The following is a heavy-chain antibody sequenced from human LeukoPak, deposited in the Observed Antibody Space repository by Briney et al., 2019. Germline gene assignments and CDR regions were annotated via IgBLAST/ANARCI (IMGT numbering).Heavy chain of an antibody. CDR1: GLNFSNAW. CDR2: IKSKTDGGTI. V-gene: IGHV3-15*01. Sequence: PGGSLRLSCAVSGLNFSNAWMSWVRQAPGKGPEGVGRIKSKTDGGTIDYAAPVKGRFTISRDDSKKMLHLQMNSLKAEDTGVYYCTTDPPSQLLHFDYWGQGTLVTVSS. J-gene: IGHJ4*02. D-gene: IGHD6-6*01. CDR3: TTDPPSQLLHFDY.